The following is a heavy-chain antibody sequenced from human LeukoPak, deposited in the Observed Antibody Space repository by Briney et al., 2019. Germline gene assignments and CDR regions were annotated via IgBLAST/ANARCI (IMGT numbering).Heavy chain of an antibody. CDR1: GYTFTSYG. CDR3: ARRDYYDSSGTFDY. CDR2: ISAYNGNT. Sequence: GASVKVSCKASGYTFTSYGISWVRQAPGQGLEWMGWISAYNGNTNYAQKLQGRVTMTTDTSTSTAYMELRSLRSDDTAVYYCARRDYYDSSGTFDYWGQGTLVTVSS. V-gene: IGHV1-18*01. J-gene: IGHJ4*02. D-gene: IGHD3-22*01.